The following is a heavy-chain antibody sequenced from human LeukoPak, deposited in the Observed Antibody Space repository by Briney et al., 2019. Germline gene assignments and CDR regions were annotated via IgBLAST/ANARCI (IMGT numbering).Heavy chain of an antibody. J-gene: IGHJ4*02. CDR3: AGGQGFLIDY. D-gene: IGHD3-3*01. V-gene: IGHV3-74*01. Sequence: GGSLRLSCAASGLSISNYWMHWVRQAPGKGLVWVARINSDGSGTTYADSVKGRFTISRDNAKSLLYLQMNSLRAEDAAVYYCAGGQGFLIDYWGQGTLVTVSS. CDR2: INSDGSGT. CDR1: GLSISNYW.